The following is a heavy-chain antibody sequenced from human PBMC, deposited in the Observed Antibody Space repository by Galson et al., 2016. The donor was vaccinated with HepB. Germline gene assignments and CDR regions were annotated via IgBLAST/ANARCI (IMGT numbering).Heavy chain of an antibody. D-gene: IGHD2-21*01. CDR2: IRSKASNYAT. CDR1: GFTFSVSA. V-gene: IGHV3-73*01. J-gene: IGHJ4*02. Sequence: SLRLSCAASGFTFSVSAIHWARQAAGKGLEWVRRIRSKASNYATAYAAAVKGKYTISRDDSKNTAYLQMNSLKTDDTAVYYCTTSLVYYFDYWGQGTLVTVSS. CDR3: TTSLVYYFDY.